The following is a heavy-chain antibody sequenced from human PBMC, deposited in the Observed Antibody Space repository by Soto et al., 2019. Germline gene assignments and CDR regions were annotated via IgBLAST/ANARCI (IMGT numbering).Heavy chain of an antibody. CDR3: AKGKTSGWYYFDF. Sequence: EVQLLESGGGLVQPGGSLRLSCAASGFNFETCAMSWVRQAPGKGLEWVLGISGSGGSTYYADSVKGRLTISRDNSKNTLYLEMNNLTADETALYYRAKGKTSGWYYFDFWGQGTLVTVSS. J-gene: IGHJ4*02. CDR1: GFNFETCA. CDR2: ISGSGGST. V-gene: IGHV3-23*01. D-gene: IGHD6-19*01.